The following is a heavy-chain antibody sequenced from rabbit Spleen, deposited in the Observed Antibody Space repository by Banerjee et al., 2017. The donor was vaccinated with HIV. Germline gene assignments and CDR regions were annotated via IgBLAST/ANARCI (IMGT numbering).Heavy chain of an antibody. V-gene: IGHV1S47*01. D-gene: IGHD1-1*01. Sequence: QEQLVESGGGLVQPGGSLKLSCKASGFDFSRTGVSWGRQAPGKGLEWIGYIDLLFGTTYYANWVNGRFTISSHNAQNTLYLQLNSLTSADTATYFCVRGTSSSGYYSLWGQGTLVTVS. CDR1: GFDFSRTG. CDR3: VRGTSSSGYYSL. CDR2: IDLLFGTT. J-gene: IGHJ3*01.